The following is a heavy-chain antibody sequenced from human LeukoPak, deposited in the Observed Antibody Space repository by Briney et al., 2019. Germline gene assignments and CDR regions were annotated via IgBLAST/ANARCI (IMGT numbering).Heavy chain of an antibody. V-gene: IGHV4-4*02. Sequence: SGTLSLTCAVSGGSISGSNWWSWVRQPPGKGLEWIGEIYHSGSTNYNPSLKSRVTISVDKSKNQFSLKLSSVTAADTAVYYCARGDSRGSNWFDPWGQGTLVTVSS. CDR1: GGSISGSNW. CDR2: IYHSGST. J-gene: IGHJ5*02. CDR3: ARGDSRGSNWFDP. D-gene: IGHD3-22*01.